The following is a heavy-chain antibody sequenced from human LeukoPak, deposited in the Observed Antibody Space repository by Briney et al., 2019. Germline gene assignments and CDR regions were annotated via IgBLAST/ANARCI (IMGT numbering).Heavy chain of an antibody. CDR2: IIPIFGTT. D-gene: IGHD2-21*02. CDR1: GGTFSSYA. J-gene: IGHJ6*02. CDR3: AADLVTARGMDV. V-gene: IGHV1-69*05. Sequence: SVKVSCKASGGTFSSYAISWVRQAPGQGLEWMGGIIPIFGTTNYAQKFQGRVTITTDESTSTAYMELSSLRSEDTAVYYCAADLVTARGMDVWGQGTTVTVSS.